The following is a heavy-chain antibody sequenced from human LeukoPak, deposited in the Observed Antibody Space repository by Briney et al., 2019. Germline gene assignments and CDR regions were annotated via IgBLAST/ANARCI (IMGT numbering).Heavy chain of an antibody. Sequence: SETLSLTCTVSGGSISSSSYYWGWIRQPPGKGLEWIGSIYYTGSTYYNPSLKSRVSISVDTSKNQFSLKVSSVTAADTAVYYCARLHYGGNYGYYYYCMDVWGKGTTVTISS. CDR3: ARLHYGGNYGYYYYCMDV. CDR2: IYYTGST. D-gene: IGHD4-23*01. CDR1: GGSISSSSYY. V-gene: IGHV4-39*01. J-gene: IGHJ6*03.